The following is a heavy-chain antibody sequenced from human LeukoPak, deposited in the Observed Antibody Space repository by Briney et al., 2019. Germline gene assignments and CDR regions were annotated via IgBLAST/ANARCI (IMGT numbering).Heavy chain of an antibody. D-gene: IGHD2-2*01. V-gene: IGHV4-30-4*08. Sequence: SETLSLTCTVSGGSISSGDYYRSWIRQPPGKGLEWIGYIYYSGSTYYNPSLKSRVTISVDTSKNQFSQKLSSVTAADTAVYYCARVPAALNWFDPWGQGTLVTVSS. CDR1: GGSISSGDYY. J-gene: IGHJ5*02. CDR2: IYYSGST. CDR3: ARVPAALNWFDP.